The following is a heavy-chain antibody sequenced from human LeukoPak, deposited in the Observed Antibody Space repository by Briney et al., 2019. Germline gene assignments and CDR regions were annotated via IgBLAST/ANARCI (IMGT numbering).Heavy chain of an antibody. V-gene: IGHV4-31*01. CDR3: GKVGGNSNS. Sequence: SETLSLTCSXSGTSVSNYXXXXXWIRXQXXXXXEWICYIYHTGDTXXNPSLKXXVXISLDTSQNQFSLKMTSVTGADTAMYYCGKVGGNSNSWGQGTLVTVSS. CDR2: IYHTGDT. CDR1: GTSVSNYXXX. J-gene: IGHJ5*02. D-gene: IGHD4-23*01.